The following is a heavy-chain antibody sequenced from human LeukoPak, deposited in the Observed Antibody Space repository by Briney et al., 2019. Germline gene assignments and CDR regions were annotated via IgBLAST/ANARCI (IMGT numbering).Heavy chain of an antibody. CDR1: GGSFSGYY. D-gene: IGHD1-20*01. CDR3: ARVTGGHGMDV. J-gene: IGHJ6*02. Sequence: SETLSLTCAVYGGSFSGYYWSWIRQPPGKGLEWIGEINHSGSTYYNPSLKSRVTISVDRSKNQFSLKLSSVTAADTAVYYCARVTGGHGMDVWGQGTTVTVSS. V-gene: IGHV4-34*01. CDR2: INHSGST.